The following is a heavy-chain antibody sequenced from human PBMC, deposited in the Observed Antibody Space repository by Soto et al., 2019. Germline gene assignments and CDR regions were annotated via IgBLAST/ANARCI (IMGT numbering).Heavy chain of an antibody. V-gene: IGHV3-30*18. Sequence: SLRLSCAASGFTFSSYGMHWVRQAPGKGLEWVAVISYDGSNKYYADSVKGRFTISRDNSKNTLYLQMNSLRAEDTAVYYCAKDSGRWRYYFDYWGQGTLVTVSS. CDR2: ISYDGSNK. D-gene: IGHD3-10*01. CDR3: AKDSGRWRYYFDY. J-gene: IGHJ4*02. CDR1: GFTFSSYG.